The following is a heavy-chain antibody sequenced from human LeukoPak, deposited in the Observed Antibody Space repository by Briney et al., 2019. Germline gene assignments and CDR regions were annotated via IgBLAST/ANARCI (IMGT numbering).Heavy chain of an antibody. CDR1: GFTVSSNY. V-gene: IGHV3-53*01. Sequence: SGGSLRLSCAASGFTVSSNYMSWVRQAPGKGLEWVSVIYSGGSTYYSDSVKGRFTISRDNPKNTLYLQMNSLRAEDTAMYYCARKEGSSWNYWGQGTLVTVSS. D-gene: IGHD6-13*01. J-gene: IGHJ4*02. CDR2: IYSGGST. CDR3: ARKEGSSWNY.